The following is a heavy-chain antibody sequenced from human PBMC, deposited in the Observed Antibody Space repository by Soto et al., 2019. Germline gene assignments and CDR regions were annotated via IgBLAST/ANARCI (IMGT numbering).Heavy chain of an antibody. CDR3: ARLSFITWDYYYYGMDV. D-gene: IGHD3-10*01. V-gene: IGHV1-2*04. Sequence: ASVKVSCKASGYTFTGYYMHWVRQAPGQGLEWMGWINPNSGDTNYAQKFQGWVTMTRDTSISTAYMELSRLRSDDTAVYYCARLSFITWDYYYYGMDVWGQGTTVTVSS. CDR2: INPNSGDT. J-gene: IGHJ6*02. CDR1: GYTFTGYY.